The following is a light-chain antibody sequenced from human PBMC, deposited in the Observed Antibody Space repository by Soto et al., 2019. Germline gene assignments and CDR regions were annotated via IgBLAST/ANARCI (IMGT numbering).Light chain of an antibody. CDR3: GACDNSLSAEV. J-gene: IGLJ3*02. V-gene: IGLV1-51*02. CDR2: EDH. CDR1: SSNIGNKY. Sequence: QSVLTQPPSVSAAPGQKVTISCSGSSSNIGNKYVSWYQQLPGTAPKLLIYEDHLRPSGIPDRISGYKSGTSATLHITGLQTGDEAYYYCGACDNSLSAEVFGGGTKLTVL.